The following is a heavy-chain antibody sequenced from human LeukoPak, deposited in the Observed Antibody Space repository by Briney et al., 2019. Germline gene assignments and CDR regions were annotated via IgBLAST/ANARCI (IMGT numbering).Heavy chain of an antibody. CDR1: GFTFSNAW. V-gene: IGHV3-15*01. CDR2: IKSKTEGGTT. J-gene: IGHJ4*02. CDR3: AAYSGTYSGG. Sequence: GGSLRLSCAASGFTFSNAWMNWVRQAPGKGLELVGRIKSKTEGGTTDYAAPVKGRFTISRDDSKNTLYLQLHSLKTEDTAVYYCAAYSGTYSGGWGQGTLVTVSS. D-gene: IGHD1-26*01.